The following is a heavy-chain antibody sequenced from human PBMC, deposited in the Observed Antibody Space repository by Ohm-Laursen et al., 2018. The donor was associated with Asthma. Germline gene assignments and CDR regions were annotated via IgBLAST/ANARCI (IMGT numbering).Heavy chain of an antibody. Sequence: GSLRLSCAASGYTFSRYSIHWVRQAPGKGLEWVASISTASTFIYYADSVRGRFTTSRDNANDLVYLQMHDLRAEDTALYYCARIGPEWELPGREFSVPHGGQGTLVTVSS. J-gene: IGHJ1*01. D-gene: IGHD1-26*01. CDR1: GYTFSRYS. CDR2: ISTASTFI. V-gene: IGHV3-21*01. CDR3: ARIGPEWELPGREFSVPH.